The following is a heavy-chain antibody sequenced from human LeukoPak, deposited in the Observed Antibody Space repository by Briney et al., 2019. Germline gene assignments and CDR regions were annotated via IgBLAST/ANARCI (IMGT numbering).Heavy chain of an antibody. CDR3: ATAPAGWLVPFDY. J-gene: IGHJ4*02. Sequence: VASVKVSCKASGYTFTGYYMHWVRQAPGQGLEWMGWINPNGGGTNYAQQFQGSVTITRDTSISTAYMELSRLRSDDTAVYYCATAPAGWLVPFDYWGQGTLVTVCS. CDR1: GYTFTGYY. V-gene: IGHV1-2*02. CDR2: INPNGGGT. D-gene: IGHD6-19*01.